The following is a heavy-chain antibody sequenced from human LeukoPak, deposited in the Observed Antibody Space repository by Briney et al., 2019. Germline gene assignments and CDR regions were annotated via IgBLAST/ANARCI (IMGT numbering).Heavy chain of an antibody. CDR3: ANRRRYCSGGSCYSYYFDY. CDR1: GGSFSGYY. Sequence: SETLSLTCAVYGGSFSGYYWSWIRQPPGKGLEWIGEINHSGSTNYNPSLKGRVTISVDTSKNQFSLKLSSVTAADTAVYYCANRRRYCSGGSCYSYYFDYWGQGTLVTVSS. CDR2: INHSGST. V-gene: IGHV4-34*01. J-gene: IGHJ4*02. D-gene: IGHD2-15*01.